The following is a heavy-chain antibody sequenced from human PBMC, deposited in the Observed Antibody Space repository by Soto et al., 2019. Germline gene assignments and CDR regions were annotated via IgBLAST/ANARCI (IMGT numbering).Heavy chain of an antibody. D-gene: IGHD3-3*01. CDR2: INHSGST. J-gene: IGHJ4*02. CDR3: ARSITIFGVVIIDLGFDY. Sequence: PSETLSLTCAVYGGSFSGYYWSWIRQPPGKGLEWIGEINHSGSTNYNPSLKSRVTISVDTSKNQFSLKLSSVTAADTAVYYCARSITIFGVVIIDLGFDYWGQGALVTVSS. CDR1: GGSFSGYY. V-gene: IGHV4-34*01.